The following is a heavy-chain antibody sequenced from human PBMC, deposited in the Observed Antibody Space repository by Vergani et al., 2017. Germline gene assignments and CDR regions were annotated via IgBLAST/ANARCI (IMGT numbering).Heavy chain of an antibody. CDR2: IKQDGSEK. V-gene: IGHV3-7*01. Sequence: VQLVESGGGVVQPGTSLRLSCAASGFTFSSYWMSWVRQAPGKGLEWVANIKQDGSEKYYVDSVKGRFTISRDNAKNSLYLQMNSLRAEDTAVYYCASTGSLWDYYYMDVWGKGTTVTVSS. J-gene: IGHJ6*03. D-gene: IGHD3-10*01. CDR1: GFTFSSYW. CDR3: ASTGSLWDYYYMDV.